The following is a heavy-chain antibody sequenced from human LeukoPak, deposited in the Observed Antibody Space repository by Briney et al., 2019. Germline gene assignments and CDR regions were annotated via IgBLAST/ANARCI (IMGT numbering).Heavy chain of an antibody. D-gene: IGHD3-10*01. CDR2: IYWNDDK. V-gene: IGHV2-5*01. CDR1: GFSLSTSGVG. Sequence: ESGPTLVKPTQTLTLTCTFSGFSLSTSGVGVGWIRQPPGKALEWLALIYWNDDKRYSPSLKSRLTITKDTSKNQVVLTMTNMDPVDTATYYCARTILITMVRGVNFDYWGQGTLVTVSS. J-gene: IGHJ4*02. CDR3: ARTILITMVRGVNFDY.